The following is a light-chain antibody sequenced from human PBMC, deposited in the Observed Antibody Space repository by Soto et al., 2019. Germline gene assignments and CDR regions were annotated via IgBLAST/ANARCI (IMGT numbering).Light chain of an antibody. Sequence: EIVMTQSLGTLSLSPGERATLSCRASQSVSSSYLAWYQQKPGQAPRLLIYGASSRATGIPDRFSGSGSGTEFTLTISSLQPDDFATYYCQQYNSYSQTFGQGTKVDI. V-gene: IGKV3-20*01. J-gene: IGKJ1*01. CDR2: GAS. CDR3: QQYNSYSQT. CDR1: QSVSSSY.